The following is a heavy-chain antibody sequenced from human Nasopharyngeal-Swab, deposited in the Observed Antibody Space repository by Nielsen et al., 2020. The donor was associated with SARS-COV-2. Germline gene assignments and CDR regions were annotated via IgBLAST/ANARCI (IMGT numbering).Heavy chain of an antibody. J-gene: IGHJ4*01. V-gene: IGHV3-74*01. D-gene: IGHD4-23*01. CDR2: IDTGGTRT. CDR3: ARAIGGFGGY. Sequence: GESLKISCAASGFSFSSFWMHWVRQVPGEGLVWVSRIDTGGTRTDYPESVKGRFTISRDNAKNTLYLQMNNLRPEDTAVYYCARAIGGFGGYWGQGTLVTVSS. CDR1: GFSFSSFW.